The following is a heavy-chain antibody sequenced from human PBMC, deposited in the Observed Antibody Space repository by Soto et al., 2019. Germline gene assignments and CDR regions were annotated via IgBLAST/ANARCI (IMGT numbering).Heavy chain of an antibody. CDR3: ARYMVRGVIYYYGMDV. V-gene: IGHV1-69*13. Sequence: VQLVQSGAEVKKPGATVKISCKASGGTFSSYAISWVRQAPGQGLEWMGGIIPIFGTANYAQKFQGRVTITADESTSTAYMELSSLRSEDTAVYYCARYMVRGVIYYYGMDVWGQGTTVTVSS. CDR2: IIPIFGTA. CDR1: GGTFSSYA. D-gene: IGHD3-10*01. J-gene: IGHJ6*02.